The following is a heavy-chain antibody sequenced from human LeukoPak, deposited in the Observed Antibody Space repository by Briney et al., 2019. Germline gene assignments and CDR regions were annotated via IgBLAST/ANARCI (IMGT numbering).Heavy chain of an antibody. J-gene: IGHJ4*02. D-gene: IGHD3-22*01. V-gene: IGHV4-39*01. Sequence: TSETLSLTCTVSGGSISSSGYYWGWIRQSPGKGLEWIGSISSGGSTHYTPSLKSRVTISVEKSKNQFSLKLSSVTAADTAVYYCARRSYDGSGYYYVDYWGQGTLVTVSS. CDR3: ARRSYDGSGYYYVDY. CDR2: ISSGGST. CDR1: GGSISSSGYY.